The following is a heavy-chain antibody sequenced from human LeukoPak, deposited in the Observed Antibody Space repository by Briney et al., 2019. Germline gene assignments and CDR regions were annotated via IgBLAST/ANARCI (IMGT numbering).Heavy chain of an antibody. CDR1: GFTFSRYS. V-gene: IGHV3-48*04. CDR3: ARDPDYDNWFDP. Sequence: QTGGSLRLSCAASGFTFSRYSVNWIRQAPGKGLEWLSYISSRATTIYYADSVKGRFTISRDNAKNSLYLQMNSLRAEDTAVYYCARDPDYDNWFDPWGQGTLVTVSS. J-gene: IGHJ5*02. CDR2: ISSRATTI. D-gene: IGHD3-16*01.